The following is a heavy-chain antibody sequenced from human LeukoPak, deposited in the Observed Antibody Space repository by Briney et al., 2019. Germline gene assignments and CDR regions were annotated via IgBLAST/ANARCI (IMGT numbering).Heavy chain of an antibody. J-gene: IGHJ6*02. CDR3: ARDPGQWLVPDYYYYGMDV. D-gene: IGHD6-19*01. CDR1: GYTFTGSY. V-gene: IGHV1-2*02. Sequence: ASVKVSCKASGYTFTGSYMHWVRQAPGQGLEWMGWLNPNSGGTNYAQKFQGRVTMTRDTSISTAYMELSRLRSDDTAVYYCARDPGQWLVPDYYYYGMDVWGHGTTVTVSS. CDR2: LNPNSGGT.